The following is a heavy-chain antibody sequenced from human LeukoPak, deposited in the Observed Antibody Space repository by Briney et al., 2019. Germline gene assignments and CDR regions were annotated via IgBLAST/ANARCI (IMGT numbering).Heavy chain of an antibody. Sequence: GGSLRLSCAASGVTFSSYGMHWVRQAPGKGLEWVAFIRYDGGNKYYADSVKGRFTISRDNSKNTLYLQMNSLRAEDTAVYYCAKDRYSRLFDYWGQGTLVTVSS. CDR2: IRYDGGNK. CDR3: AKDRYSRLFDY. V-gene: IGHV3-30*02. J-gene: IGHJ4*02. D-gene: IGHD6-13*01. CDR1: GVTFSSYG.